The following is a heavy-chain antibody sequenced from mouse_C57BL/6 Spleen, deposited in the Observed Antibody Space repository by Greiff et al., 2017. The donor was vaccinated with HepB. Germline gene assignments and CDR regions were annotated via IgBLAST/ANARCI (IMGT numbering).Heavy chain of an antibody. J-gene: IGHJ3*01. CDR1: GFSLTSYG. V-gene: IGHV2-9*01. Sequence: QVQLKESGPGLVAPSQSLCITCTVSGFSLTSYGVDWVRQPPGKGLEWLGVIWGGGSTNYNSALMSRLSISKDNSKSQVFLKMNSLQTDDTAMYYCAKLGRPFAYWGQGTLVTVSA. CDR3: AKLGRPFAY. CDR2: IWGGGST. D-gene: IGHD4-1*01.